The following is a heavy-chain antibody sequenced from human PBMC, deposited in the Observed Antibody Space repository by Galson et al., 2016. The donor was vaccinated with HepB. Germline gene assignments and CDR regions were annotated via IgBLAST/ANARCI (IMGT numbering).Heavy chain of an antibody. CDR2: INPSGKTI. V-gene: IGHV3-11*04. CDR1: GFTFSDYY. D-gene: IGHD4-23*01. CDR3: AKRGGGNPLFGY. Sequence: SLRLSCAASGFTFSDYYMFWIRQAPGKGLEWISYINPSGKTIYYADSVRGRFTISSDNAKNTLYLQMNSLRAEDTAVYYCAKRGGGNPLFGYWGQGTLVTVSS. J-gene: IGHJ4*02.